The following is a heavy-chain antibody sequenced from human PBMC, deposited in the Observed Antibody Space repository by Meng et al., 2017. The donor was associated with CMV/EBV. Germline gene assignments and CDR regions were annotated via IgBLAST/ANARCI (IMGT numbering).Heavy chain of an antibody. J-gene: IGHJ4*02. V-gene: IGHV3-23*01. CDR2: ISGSGGST. D-gene: IGHD2-2*01. CDR1: GFTFSSYA. Sequence: GSLRLSCAASGFTFSSYAMSWVRQAPGKGLEWVSAISGSGGSTYYADSVKGRFTISGDNSKNTLYLQMNSLRAEDTAVYYCAKPIVVVPAAIESGFDYWGQGTLVTVSS. CDR3: AKPIVVVPAAIESGFDY.